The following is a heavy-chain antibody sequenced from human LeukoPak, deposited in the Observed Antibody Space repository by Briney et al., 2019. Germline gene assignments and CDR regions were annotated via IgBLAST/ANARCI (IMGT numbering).Heavy chain of an antibody. CDR2: IYPGDSDT. CDR3: ARLYGTSLLDY. CDR1: GYSFTNYW. J-gene: IGHJ4*02. D-gene: IGHD2-8*01. V-gene: IGHV5-51*01. Sequence: GESLKISCKGSGYSFTNYWIGWVRQMPGKGLEWMGIIYPGDSDTRYSPSFQGQVTISADKSISAAYVQWSSLKASDTAIYYCARLYGTSLLDYWGQGTLVTVSS.